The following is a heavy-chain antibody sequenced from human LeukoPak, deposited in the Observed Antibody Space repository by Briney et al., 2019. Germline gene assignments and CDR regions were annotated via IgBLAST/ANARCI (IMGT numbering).Heavy chain of an antibody. CDR2: ISWDGGTA. J-gene: IGHJ4*02. V-gene: IGHV3-43*01. D-gene: IGHD3-16*02. Sequence: PGGSLRLSCAASGFNFDDYTMHWVRQAPGKGLEWVSLISWDGGTAYYADSVKGRFTISRDNSKNSLYLQMNSLRTEDTALYYCVKDIGESTGYNYPDSWGQGTLVTVSS. CDR3: VKDIGESTGYNYPDS. CDR1: GFNFDDYT.